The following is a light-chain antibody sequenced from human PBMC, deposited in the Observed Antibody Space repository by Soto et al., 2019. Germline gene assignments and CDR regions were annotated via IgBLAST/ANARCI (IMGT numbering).Light chain of an antibody. CDR2: AAS. Sequence: AIQMTQSPSSLSASVGDRVTITCRASQGIRNDLGWFQQKPGTAPKLLISAASSLQSEVPSRFSGSRSGTDFTLTISSLQPEDVATYYCLQDYNYPWTFGQGTKVEMK. V-gene: IGKV1-6*01. CDR3: LQDYNYPWT. J-gene: IGKJ1*01. CDR1: QGIRND.